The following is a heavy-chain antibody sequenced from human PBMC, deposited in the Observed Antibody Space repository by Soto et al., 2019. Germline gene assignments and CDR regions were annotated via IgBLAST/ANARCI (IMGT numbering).Heavy chain of an antibody. Sequence: PGGSLRLSCAASGFTFSSYAMSWVRQAPGKGLEWVSAISGSGGSTYYADSVKGRFTISRDNSKNTLYLQMNSLRAEDTAVYYYAKDHVKRQWELLLPFDYWGQGTLVTVSS. CDR1: GFTFSSYA. J-gene: IGHJ4*02. CDR3: AKDHVKRQWELLLPFDY. V-gene: IGHV3-23*01. CDR2: ISGSGGST. D-gene: IGHD1-26*01.